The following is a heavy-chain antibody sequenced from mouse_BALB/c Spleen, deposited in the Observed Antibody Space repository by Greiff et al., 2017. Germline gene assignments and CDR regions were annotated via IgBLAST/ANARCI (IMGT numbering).Heavy chain of an antibody. D-gene: IGHD2-1*01. CDR2: ISSGSSTI. J-gene: IGHJ2*01. V-gene: IGHV5-17*02. CDR1: GFTFSSFG. Sequence: DVQLVESGGGLVQPGGSRKLSCAASGFTFSSFGMHWVRQAPEKGLEWVAYISSGSSTIYYADTVKGRFTISRDNPKNTLFLQMTSLRSEDTAMYYCARGDYGNSYFDYWGQGTTLTVSS. CDR3: ARGDYGNSYFDY.